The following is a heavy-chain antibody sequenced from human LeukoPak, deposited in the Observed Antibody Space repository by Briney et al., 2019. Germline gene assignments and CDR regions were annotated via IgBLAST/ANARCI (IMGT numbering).Heavy chain of an antibody. CDR2: IWSDATNQ. CDR3: AKEAQRGFDYSNSLEH. V-gene: IGHV3-33*06. D-gene: IGHD4-11*01. J-gene: IGHJ5*02. Sequence: GGSLRLSCGASGFTLIHFGMHWVRQAPGKGLEWVAVIWSDATNQYYADSVKGRFTISRDNLKRTVSLEMNSLRVEDTAVYYYAKEAQRGFDYSNSLEHWGQGSLVIVSS. CDR1: GFTLIHFG.